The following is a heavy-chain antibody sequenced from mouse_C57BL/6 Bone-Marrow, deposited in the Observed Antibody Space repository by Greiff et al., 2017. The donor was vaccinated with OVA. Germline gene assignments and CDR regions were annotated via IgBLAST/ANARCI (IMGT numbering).Heavy chain of an antibody. CDR2: IDPETGGT. Sequence: VKLLESGAELVRPGASVTLSCKASGYTFTDYEMHWVKQTPVHGLEWIGAIDPETGGTAYNQKFKGKAILTADKSSSTAYMELRSLTSEDSAVYYCTRGYSNYYAMDYWGQGTLVTVSS. D-gene: IGHD2-5*01. CDR1: GYTFTDYE. CDR3: TRGYSNYYAMDY. J-gene: IGHJ4*01. V-gene: IGHV1-15*01.